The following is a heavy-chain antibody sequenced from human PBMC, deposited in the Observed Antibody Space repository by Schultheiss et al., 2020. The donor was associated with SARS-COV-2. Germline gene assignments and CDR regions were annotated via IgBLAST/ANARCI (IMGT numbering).Heavy chain of an antibody. Sequence: SETLSLTCTVSGGSISSYYWSWIRQPPGKGLEWIGYIYYSGSTKYNPSLKSRVTISVDTSKNQFSLKLSSVTAADTAVYYCASCIAAAGHFDYWGQGTLVTVSS. CDR3: ASCIAAAGHFDY. J-gene: IGHJ4*02. V-gene: IGHV4-59*01. D-gene: IGHD6-13*01. CDR2: IYYSGST. CDR1: GGSISSYY.